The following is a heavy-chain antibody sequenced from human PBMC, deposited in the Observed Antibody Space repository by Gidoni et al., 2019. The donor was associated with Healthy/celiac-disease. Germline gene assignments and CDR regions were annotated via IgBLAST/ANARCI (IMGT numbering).Heavy chain of an antibody. J-gene: IGHJ6*02. CDR3: AKDVAKFGESFYYGMDV. Sequence: EMQLVESGGVVVQPGGSLRRSCAAAGYTFAAYAMHWVRQAPGKGLDWVSLISWDGGSTYYADSVKGRFTISRDNSKNSLYLQMNSLRAEDTALYYCAKDVAKFGESFYYGMDVWGQGTTVTVSS. V-gene: IGHV3-43D*03. CDR1: GYTFAAYA. CDR2: ISWDGGST. D-gene: IGHD3-10*02.